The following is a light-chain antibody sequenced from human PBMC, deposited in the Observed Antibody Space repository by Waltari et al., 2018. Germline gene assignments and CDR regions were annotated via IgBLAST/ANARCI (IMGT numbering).Light chain of an antibody. CDR2: DVN. V-gene: IGLV2-14*03. CDR1: GSAVGGYHY. Sequence: QSALAQPASVSGSPGQSVTISCTGTGSAVGGYHYVSWYQQHPGKVPKVIIYDVNVRPSGISSRFSGSKSGNTASLTISGLQAEDEADYYCGSYSGTTTYVFGTGTYVTVL. J-gene: IGLJ1*01. CDR3: GSYSGTTTYV.